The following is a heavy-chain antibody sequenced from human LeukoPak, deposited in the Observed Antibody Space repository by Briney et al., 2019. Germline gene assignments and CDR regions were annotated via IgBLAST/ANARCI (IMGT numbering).Heavy chain of an antibody. Sequence: ASVKVSCKASGYTFTGYYMHWVRQAPGQGLEWMGWINPNSGGTNYAQKFQGRVTMTGDTSISTAYMELSRLRSDDTAVYYCARAAYDTSGYYWGFDYWGQGTLVTVSS. D-gene: IGHD3-22*01. CDR1: GYTFTGYY. CDR3: ARAAYDTSGYYWGFDY. J-gene: IGHJ4*02. CDR2: INPNSGGT. V-gene: IGHV1-2*02.